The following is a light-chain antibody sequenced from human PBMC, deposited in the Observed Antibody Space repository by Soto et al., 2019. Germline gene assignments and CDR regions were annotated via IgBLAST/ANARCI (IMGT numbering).Light chain of an antibody. V-gene: IGLV2-14*03. CDR1: SSDIGAYNF. Sequence: QSALTQPASVYGSPGQSITISCTGTSSDIGAYNFVSWYQQHPGKAPKLMLYDVNIRPSGVSNRFSGSKSGNTASLTISGLQAEDEADYYCTSWTTSTTRICGVGTQLTVL. CDR2: DVN. J-gene: IGLJ2*01. CDR3: TSWTTSTTRI.